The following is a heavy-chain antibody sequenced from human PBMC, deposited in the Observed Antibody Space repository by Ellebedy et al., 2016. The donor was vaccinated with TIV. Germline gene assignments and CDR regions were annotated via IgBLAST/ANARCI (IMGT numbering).Heavy chain of an antibody. Sequence: MPSETLSLTCSVSGGSINSRGYSWDWIRQPPGKGLEWIGSISDSGSTFYNPSLKSRVRISVETSKNQFSLKLRSVTAADTAVDYCATEIPVAARIEFWGQGALVTVSS. J-gene: IGHJ4*02. CDR2: ISDSGST. D-gene: IGHD6-19*01. CDR3: ATEIPVAARIEF. CDR1: GGSINSRGYS. V-gene: IGHV4-39*02.